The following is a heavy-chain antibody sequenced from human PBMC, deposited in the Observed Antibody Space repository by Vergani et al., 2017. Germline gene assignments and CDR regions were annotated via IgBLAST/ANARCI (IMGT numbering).Heavy chain of an antibody. CDR3: ARLEMATGGGLGMDV. CDR2: IYPGDSDT. Sequence: EVQLVQSGAEVKTPGESLKISCKGTGYSFTSYWIGGVRQMPGKGLEWMGNIYPGDSDTRYSPALQGQVTISAYKAISTAYLQWSSLKASDTAMYYCARLEMATGGGLGMDVWGQGTTVTVSS. D-gene: IGHD5-24*01. CDR1: GYSFTSYW. J-gene: IGHJ6*02. V-gene: IGHV5-51*01.